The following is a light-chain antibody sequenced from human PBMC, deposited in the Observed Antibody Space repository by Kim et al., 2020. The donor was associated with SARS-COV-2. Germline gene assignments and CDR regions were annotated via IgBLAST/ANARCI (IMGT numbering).Light chain of an antibody. CDR2: GVN. J-gene: IGLJ3*02. CDR1: SSSIGSNP. V-gene: IGLV1-44*01. Sequence: GQRVTISCSGGSSSIGSNPVKWYQQFPGTTPKFLIYGVNQRPSGVPERISTSKSSASASLAISGLQSEDEAEYYCAAWDDSLRGLVFGGGTQLTVL. CDR3: AAWDDSLRGLV.